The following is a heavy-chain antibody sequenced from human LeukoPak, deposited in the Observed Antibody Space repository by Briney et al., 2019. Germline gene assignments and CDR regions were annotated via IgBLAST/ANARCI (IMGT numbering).Heavy chain of an antibody. Sequence: SETLPLTCTVSGDSISSYYWGWIRQPPGKGLEWIGYIYYSGSTNYNPSLKSRVTISVDTSKNQFSLKLSSVTAADTAVYYCARQGVTYPDGYYFDYWGQGTLVTVSS. CDR2: IYYSGST. J-gene: IGHJ4*02. V-gene: IGHV4-59*08. CDR1: GDSISSYY. CDR3: ARQGVTYPDGYYFDY. D-gene: IGHD2-21*02.